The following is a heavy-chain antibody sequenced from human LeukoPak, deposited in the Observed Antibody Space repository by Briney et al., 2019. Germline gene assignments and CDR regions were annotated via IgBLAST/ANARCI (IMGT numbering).Heavy chain of an antibody. V-gene: IGHV4-39*01. J-gene: IGHJ5*02. D-gene: IGHD6-13*01. CDR1: GVSISSSNSY. CDR3: ARHSPHSIAAAGFDP. Sequence: PSETLSLTCTVSGVSISSSNSYWGWIRQPPGKGLEWIGSIYYSGNTYYNASLKSQVSISIDTSKNQFSLKLSSVTAADTAVYYCARHSPHSIAAAGFDPWGQGTLVTVSS. CDR2: IYYSGNT.